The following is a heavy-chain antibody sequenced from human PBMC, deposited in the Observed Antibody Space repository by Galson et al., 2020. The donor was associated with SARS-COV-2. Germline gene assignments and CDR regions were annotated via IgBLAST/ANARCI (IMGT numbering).Heavy chain of an antibody. V-gene: IGHV5-51*01. Sequence: GESLKISCQGSGYRFTSYWIDWVRQMPGKGLEWMGIINNDDSDTRYSPSFQGQVTISADKSINTAYLQWSGLKASDTAVYYCSRQATYSGSYPLDYGGLGTLVTVSS. CDR3: SRQATYSGSYPLDY. D-gene: IGHD1-26*01. CDR1: GYRFTSYW. CDR2: INNDDSDT. J-gene: IGHJ4*02.